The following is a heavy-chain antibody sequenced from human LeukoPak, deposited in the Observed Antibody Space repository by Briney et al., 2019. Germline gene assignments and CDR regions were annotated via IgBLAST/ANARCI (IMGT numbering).Heavy chain of an antibody. CDR3: AHSTYYDFWSGSINWFDP. CDR1: GFSLSTSGVG. V-gene: IGHV2-5*01. Sequence: SGPTLVKPTQTLTPTCTFSGFSLSTSGVGVGWIRQPPGKALEWLALIYWNDDKRYSPSLKSRLTITKDTSKNQVVLTMTNMDPVDTATYYRAHSTYYDFWSGSINWFDPWGQGTLVTVSS. J-gene: IGHJ5*02. CDR2: IYWNDDK. D-gene: IGHD3-3*01.